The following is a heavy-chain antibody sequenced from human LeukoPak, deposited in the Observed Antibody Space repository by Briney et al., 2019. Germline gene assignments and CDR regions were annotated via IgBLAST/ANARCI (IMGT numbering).Heavy chain of an antibody. J-gene: IGHJ6*04. V-gene: IGHV1-24*01. CDR3: AIAHKGFLSPMRYGMDV. Sequence: ASVKVSCKVSGYTLTELSMHWVRQAPGKGLEWMGGFDPEDGETIYARKFQGRVTMTEDTSTDTAYMELSSLRSEDTAAYYCAIAHKGFLSPMRYGMDVWGKGTTVTVSS. CDR2: FDPEDGET. CDR1: GYTLTELS.